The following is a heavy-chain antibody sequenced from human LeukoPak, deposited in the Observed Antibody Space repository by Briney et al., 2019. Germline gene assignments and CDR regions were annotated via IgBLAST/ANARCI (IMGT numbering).Heavy chain of an antibody. V-gene: IGHV3-53*01. J-gene: IGHJ5*02. CDR1: GFTVSSNY. CDR3: GRGLSIFRFDP. D-gene: IGHD3-9*01. Sequence: GGSLRLSCAASGFTVSSNYMSWVRQAPGKGLEWVSVIYSGGSTYYADSVKGRFTISRDNSKNTLYLQMNSLRAEDTAVYYCGRGLSIFRFDPWGQGTLVTVSS. CDR2: IYSGGST.